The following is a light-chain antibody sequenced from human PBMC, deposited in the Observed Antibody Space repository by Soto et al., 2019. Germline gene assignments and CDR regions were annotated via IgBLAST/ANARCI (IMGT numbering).Light chain of an antibody. J-gene: IGKJ4*01. CDR2: DAS. V-gene: IGKV3-11*01. Sequence: EIVLTQSPATLSLSPGERATLSCRASQSVSIYLAWYQQKPGQAPRLLIYDASNRATGIPARFSGSGSGTDFTLPISRLEPEDFAVYYCQQRSTWLTFGGGTKVEIK. CDR1: QSVSIY. CDR3: QQRSTWLT.